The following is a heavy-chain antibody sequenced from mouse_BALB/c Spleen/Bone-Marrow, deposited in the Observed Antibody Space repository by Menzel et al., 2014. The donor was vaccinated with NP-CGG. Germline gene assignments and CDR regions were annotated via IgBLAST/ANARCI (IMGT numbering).Heavy chain of an antibody. CDR3: ARHAYYDQTEVSFVY. V-gene: IGHV5-9-2*01. CDR2: ISGGGSCT. J-gene: IGHJ3*01. Sequence: EVMLVESGGGLVKSGGSLKLSCAASGFSFNSYGMSWVRQTPEKRLEWVATISGGGSCTFYPDSAKGRFTISRDNAKNNLYLQLSSLRSEDTALYYCARHAYYDQTEVSFVYWGQGTLVTVSA. D-gene: IGHD2-4*01. CDR1: GFSFNSYG.